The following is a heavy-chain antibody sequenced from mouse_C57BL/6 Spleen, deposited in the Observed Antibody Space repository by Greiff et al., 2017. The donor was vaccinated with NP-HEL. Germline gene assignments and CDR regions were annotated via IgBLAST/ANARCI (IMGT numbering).Heavy chain of an antibody. CDR2: IWSGGST. D-gene: IGHD1-1*01. J-gene: IGHJ3*01. Sequence: QVQLQQSGPGLVQPSQSLSITCTVSGFSLTSYGVHWVRQSPGKGLEWLGVIWSGGSTDYNAAFISRLSISKDNSKSQVFFKMNSLQADDTAIYYCASNYYGSSYLAWFAYWGQGTLVTVSA. CDR3: ASNYYGSSYLAWFAY. CDR1: GFSLTSYG. V-gene: IGHV2-2*01.